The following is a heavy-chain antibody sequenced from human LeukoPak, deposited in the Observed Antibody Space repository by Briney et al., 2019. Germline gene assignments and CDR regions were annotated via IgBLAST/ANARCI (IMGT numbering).Heavy chain of an antibody. D-gene: IGHD6-13*01. J-gene: IGHJ1*01. CDR1: GFTFSNYG. Sequence: GGSLRLSCAASGFTFSNYGMHWVRQAPGKGLEWVAVIWYDGSNKYYADSVKGRFTISRDNSKNTLYLQMNSLRAEGTAVYYCAIHSSSWYFQHWGQGALVTVSS. V-gene: IGHV3-33*01. CDR2: IWYDGSNK. CDR3: AIHSSSWYFQH.